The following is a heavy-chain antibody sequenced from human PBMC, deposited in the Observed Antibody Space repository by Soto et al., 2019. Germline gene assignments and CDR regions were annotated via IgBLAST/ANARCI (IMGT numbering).Heavy chain of an antibody. CDR3: ARGPRLGTAANRYFDL. CDR2: INHSGST. V-gene: IGHV4-34*01. D-gene: IGHD6-13*01. CDR1: GGSFSGYY. J-gene: IGHJ2*01. Sequence: QVQLQQWGAGLLKPSETLSLTYAVYGGSFSGYYWSWIRQPPGKGLEWIGEINHSGSTNYNPSLKSRVTISVDTSKNQFSLKLSSVTAADTAVYYCARGPRLGTAANRYFDLWGRGTLVTVSS.